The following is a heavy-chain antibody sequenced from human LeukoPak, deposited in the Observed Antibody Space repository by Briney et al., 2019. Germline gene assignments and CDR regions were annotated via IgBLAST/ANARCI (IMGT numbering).Heavy chain of an antibody. CDR3: AGSSHYYYYMDV. V-gene: IGHV3-23*01. CDR1: GFTFSSYA. CDR2: ISGSGGST. D-gene: IGHD6-13*01. J-gene: IGHJ6*03. Sequence: PGGSLRLSCAASGFTFSSYAMSWVRQAPGKGLEWVSAISGSGGSTYYADPVKGRFTISRDNSKNTLYLQINSLRAEDTAVYYCAGSSHYYYYMDVWGKGTTVTVSS.